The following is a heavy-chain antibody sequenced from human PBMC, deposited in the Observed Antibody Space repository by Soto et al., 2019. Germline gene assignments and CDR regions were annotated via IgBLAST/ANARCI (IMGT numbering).Heavy chain of an antibody. J-gene: IGHJ6*02. Sequence: GGSLRLSCAASGFTFSSYSMNWVRQAPGKGLEWVSSISSSSYIYYADSVKGRFTISRDNAKNSLYLQMNSLRAEDTAVYYCARDIKCRVAGKGGGYYSYGMDVWGQGTTVTVSS. V-gene: IGHV3-21*01. CDR3: ARDIKCRVAGKGGGYYSYGMDV. CDR2: ISSSSYI. D-gene: IGHD6-19*01. CDR1: GFTFSSYS.